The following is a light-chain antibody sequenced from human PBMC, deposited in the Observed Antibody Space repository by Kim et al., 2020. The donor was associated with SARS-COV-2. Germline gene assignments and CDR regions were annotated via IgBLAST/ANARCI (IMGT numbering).Light chain of an antibody. CDR2: WAS. CDR1: QNVLYSANNKNY. J-gene: IGKJ1*01. V-gene: IGKV4-1*01. Sequence: DIVMTQSPDSLAVSLGERATINCKSSQNVLYSANNKNYLAWYQHKPGQPPKLLIYWASIRESGVPDRFSGSGSGTEFTLTISSLQAEDVAVYYCQHWWAFGQGTKVDIK. CDR3: QHWWA.